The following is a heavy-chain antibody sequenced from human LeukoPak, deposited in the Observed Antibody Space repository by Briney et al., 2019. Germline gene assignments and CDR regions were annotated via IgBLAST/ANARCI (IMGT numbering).Heavy chain of an antibody. J-gene: IGHJ6*02. CDR3: ARDRGNGMDV. CDR2: INPSGGST. D-gene: IGHD5-24*01. V-gene: IGHV1-46*01. CDR1: GYTFTSYY. Sequence: ASVKGSCKASGYTFTSYYMHWVRQAPGQGLEWMGIINPSGGSTSYAQKFQGRVTTTRDTSTSTVYMELSSLRSEDTAVYYCARDRGNGMDVRGQGTTVTASS.